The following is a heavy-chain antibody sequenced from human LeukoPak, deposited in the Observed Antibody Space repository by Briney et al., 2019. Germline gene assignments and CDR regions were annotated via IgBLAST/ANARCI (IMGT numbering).Heavy chain of an antibody. D-gene: IGHD3-10*01. CDR2: INPNSGGT. CDR3: ARSYYYGSGSYVVTGMFDY. CDR1: GYTFTGYY. V-gene: IGHV1-2*02. J-gene: IGHJ4*02. Sequence: ASVKVSCKASGYTFTGYYMHWVRQAPGQGLEWMGWINPNSGGTNYARKFQGRVTMTRDTSISTAYMELSRLRSDDTAVYYCARSYYYGSGSYVVTGMFDYWGQGTQVTVSS.